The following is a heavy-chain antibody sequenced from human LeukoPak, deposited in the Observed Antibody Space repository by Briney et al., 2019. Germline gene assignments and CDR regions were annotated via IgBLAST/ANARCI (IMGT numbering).Heavy chain of an antibody. CDR3: ATQWELHPAF. D-gene: IGHD1-26*01. Sequence: GGSLRLSCAASGFTFSSYSMNWVRQAPGKGLEWVSYITRSSSARYYADAVKGRFTISRDNAKNSLYLQMNSLRAEDTAVYYCATQWELHPAFWSQGTLVTVSS. J-gene: IGHJ4*02. CDR2: ITRSSSAR. V-gene: IGHV3-48*01. CDR1: GFTFSSYS.